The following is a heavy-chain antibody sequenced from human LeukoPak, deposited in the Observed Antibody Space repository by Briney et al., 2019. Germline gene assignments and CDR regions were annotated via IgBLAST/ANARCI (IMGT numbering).Heavy chain of an antibody. CDR2: IHNGAATT. CDR1: GFGFGAYA. D-gene: IGHD2/OR15-2a*01. CDR3: AKGKGGTSFNYCFDY. V-gene: IGHV3-23*03. Sequence: PGGSLRLSCAASGFGFGAYAMIWVRQAPGKGLEWVSLIHNGAATTYYADSARGRFTVSRDNSKNTLHLKMNSRRAEDTAVYYSAKGKGGTSFNYCFDYWGQGTPVSVSS. J-gene: IGHJ4*02.